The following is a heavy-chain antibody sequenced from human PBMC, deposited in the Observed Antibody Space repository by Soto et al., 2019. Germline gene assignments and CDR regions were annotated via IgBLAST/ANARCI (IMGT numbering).Heavy chain of an antibody. Sequence: PSETLSLTCTVSGGSISSYYWSWIRQPPGKGLEWIGYIYYSGSTNYNPSLKSRVTISVDTSKNQSSLKLSSVTAADTAVYYCARAGGPPGWFDHWGQGALVTVSS. D-gene: IGHD3-10*01. CDR2: IYYSGST. CDR1: GGSISSYY. V-gene: IGHV4-59*01. CDR3: ARAGGPPGWFDH. J-gene: IGHJ5*02.